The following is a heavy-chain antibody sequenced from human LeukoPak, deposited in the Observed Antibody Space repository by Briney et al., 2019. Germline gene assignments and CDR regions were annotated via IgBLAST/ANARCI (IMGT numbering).Heavy chain of an antibody. D-gene: IGHD2-2*01. V-gene: IGHV1-69*13. CDR1: GGTFSSYA. Sequence: SVKASCKASGGTFSSYAISWVRQAPGQGLEWMGGIIPIFGTANYAQKFQGRVTITADESTSTAYMELSSLRSEDTAVYYCARDIVVVPAAIAGENYMDVWGKGTTVTVSS. J-gene: IGHJ6*03. CDR2: IIPIFGTA. CDR3: ARDIVVVPAAIAGENYMDV.